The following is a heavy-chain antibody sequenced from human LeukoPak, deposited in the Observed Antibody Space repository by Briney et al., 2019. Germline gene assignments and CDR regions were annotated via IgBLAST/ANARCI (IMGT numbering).Heavy chain of an antibody. D-gene: IGHD2-15*01. CDR2: ISAYSGNT. CDR3: ARHAGYCSGGSCVFDP. J-gene: IGHJ5*02. Sequence: ASVKVSCKASGYTFTIYGISWVRQAPGQGIEWMGWISAYSGNTNYAQKLQGRVTMTTDTATCTTYMELRSLKSDDTAGHCCARHAGYCSGGSCVFDPWGQGTLVTVSS. CDR1: GYTFTIYG. V-gene: IGHV1-18*01.